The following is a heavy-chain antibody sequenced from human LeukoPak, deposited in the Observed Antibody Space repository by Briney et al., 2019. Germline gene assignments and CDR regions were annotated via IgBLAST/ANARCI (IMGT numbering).Heavy chain of an antibody. CDR2: ISVSGGVR. V-gene: IGHV3-48*02. D-gene: IGHD2/OR15-2a*01. J-gene: IGHJ4*02. CDR3: ARDRGYFYDQLDH. Sequence: GGSLRLSCVASGYPFSSYSMNWIRQAPGEGLERVSYISVSGGVRSYADSVKGRFTISRDDARNSLYLQMNSLKDEDTAVYYCARDRGYFYDQLDHWGQGTLVTVSS. CDR1: GYPFSSYS.